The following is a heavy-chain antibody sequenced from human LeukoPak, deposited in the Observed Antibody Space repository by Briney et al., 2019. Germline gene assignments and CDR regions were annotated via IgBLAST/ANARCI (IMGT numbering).Heavy chain of an antibody. D-gene: IGHD3-22*01. J-gene: IGHJ4*02. CDR3: ARHAWRGSGYYVPFDY. CDR2: IYNTGST. V-gene: IGHV4-39*01. CDR1: GGPISSSSYY. Sequence: SSETLSLTCTVSGGPISSSSYYWGWIRQSPGKEPEWIGSIYNTGSTHYKPSLESRVTISVDTSKNQLSLKLNSVTAADTAIYYCARHAWRGSGYYVPFDYWGLGTLVTVSS.